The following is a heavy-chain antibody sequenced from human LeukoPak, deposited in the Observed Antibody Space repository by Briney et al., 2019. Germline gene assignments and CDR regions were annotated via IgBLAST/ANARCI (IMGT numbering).Heavy chain of an antibody. V-gene: IGHV4-4*02. J-gene: IGHJ5*02. Sequence: PSGTLSLTCAVSGGSISSSNWWSWVRQPPGKGLEWIGEIYHSGSTNYNPSLKSRVTISVDTSKNQFSLKLSSVTAADTAVYYCARGLEYSSSWHTINWFDPWGQGTLVTVSS. CDR1: GGSISSSNW. D-gene: IGHD6-13*01. CDR3: ARGLEYSSSWHTINWFDP. CDR2: IYHSGST.